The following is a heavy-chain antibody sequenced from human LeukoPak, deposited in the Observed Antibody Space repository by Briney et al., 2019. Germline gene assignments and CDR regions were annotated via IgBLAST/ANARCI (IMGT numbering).Heavy chain of an antibody. CDR3: AKGGMVRGVQDY. CDR2: ISGSGGST. Sequence: GGSLRLSCAASGFTFSSYAMSWVRQAPGKGLEWVSAISGSGGSTYYADSVKGRFTISRDNSKNTLYLHMNSLRAEDTAVYYCAKGGMVRGVQDYWGQGTLVTVSS. CDR1: GFTFSSYA. V-gene: IGHV3-23*01. J-gene: IGHJ4*02. D-gene: IGHD3-10*01.